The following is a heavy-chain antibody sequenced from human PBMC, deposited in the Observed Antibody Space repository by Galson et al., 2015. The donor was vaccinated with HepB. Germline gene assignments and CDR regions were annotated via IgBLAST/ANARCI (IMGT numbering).Heavy chain of an antibody. V-gene: IGHV1-18*01. CDR1: GYSFSNYG. CDR3: ARDSRLELRLNNYFSYGMDV. D-gene: IGHD1-1*01. J-gene: IGHJ6*02. CDR2: FSGYDGST. Sequence: AVKVSCKAAGYSFSNYGLSWIRQAPGQGLEWRGWFSGYDGSTNYEQKFQGRVTMTADASTGPAYLELTNLRSDDTAVYYCARDSRLELRLNNYFSYGMDVWGQGSAVTVSS.